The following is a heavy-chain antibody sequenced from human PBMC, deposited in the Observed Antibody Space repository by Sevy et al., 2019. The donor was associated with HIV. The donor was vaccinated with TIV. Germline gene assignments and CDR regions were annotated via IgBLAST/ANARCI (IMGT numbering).Heavy chain of an antibody. Sequence: GESLKLACAASGFTFNTYAMSWVRQAPGKGLEWVSGISGSAYSTYYADSVKGRFTISRDNSKNTLSLQMNSLRAEDTAVYYCAKESPGYNYDSSGSLDYWGQGTLVTVSS. CDR3: AKESPGYNYDSSGSLDY. J-gene: IGHJ4*02. V-gene: IGHV3-23*01. CDR1: GFTFNTYA. D-gene: IGHD3-22*01. CDR2: ISGSAYST.